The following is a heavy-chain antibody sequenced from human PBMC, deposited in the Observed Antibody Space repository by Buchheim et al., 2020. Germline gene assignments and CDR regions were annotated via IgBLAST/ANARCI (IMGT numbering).Heavy chain of an antibody. Sequence: EVQLVESGGGLVQPGGSLRLSCVGSEFTLSSYWISWVRQAPGKGLEWVGNIKQDGSEKNYVDSVKGRFTISRDNVQNSLYLQLNSLRAEDTAVYYCARHFGYNYRGGYFYYLDVWGKGTT. D-gene: IGHD5-18*01. CDR3: ARHFGYNYRGGYFYYLDV. J-gene: IGHJ6*03. CDR1: EFTLSSYW. V-gene: IGHV3-7*01. CDR2: IKQDGSEK.